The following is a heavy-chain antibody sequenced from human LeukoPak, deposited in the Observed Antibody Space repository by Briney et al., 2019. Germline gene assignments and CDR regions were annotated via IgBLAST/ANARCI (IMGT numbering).Heavy chain of an antibody. CDR1: GFTLSTYA. J-gene: IGHJ6*03. CDR2: TSSSDAGT. V-gene: IGHV3-23*01. Sequence: GGSLRLSCAASGFTLSTYAMSWVRQTPGKGLEWVAATSSSDAGTYHADSVRGRFTISRDNSKNTLYLQMNSLRAEDTAVYYCARDPYSGSYGHLYYYYMDVWGKGTTVTVSS. D-gene: IGHD1-26*01. CDR3: ARDPYSGSYGHLYYYYMDV.